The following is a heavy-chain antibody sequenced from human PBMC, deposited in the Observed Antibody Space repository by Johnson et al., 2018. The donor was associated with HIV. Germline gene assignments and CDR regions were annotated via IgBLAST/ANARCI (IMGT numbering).Heavy chain of an antibody. V-gene: IGHV3-53*01. CDR3: ARDRHDSSGYYWSMGDAFDI. CDR2: IYSGGST. D-gene: IGHD3-22*01. CDR1: GFTVSSNY. J-gene: IGHJ3*02. Sequence: VQLVESGGGLIQPGGSLRLSCAASGFTVSSNYMTWVRQAPGKGLEWVSVIYSGGSTYYADSVKGRFTISRDNSKNTLDLQMNSLRAEDTAVYYWARDRHDSSGYYWSMGDAFDIWGQGTMVTVSS.